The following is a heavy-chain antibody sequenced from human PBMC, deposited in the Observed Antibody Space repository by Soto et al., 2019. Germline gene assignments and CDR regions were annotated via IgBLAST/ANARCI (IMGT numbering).Heavy chain of an antibody. D-gene: IGHD6-13*01. V-gene: IGHV1-69*01. Sequence: QAQVVQSGAEVRKPGSSVKLSCKASEGTFNSYAIAWVRQAPGQGLEWMGGIIPYYSTLNYAQKFQDRVTITAGDSTTTVYMQLSSLSSDDTEVDFCASGDSHWYLSFVDSWAQGKLVTVSS. CDR2: IIPYYSTL. CDR3: ASGDSHWYLSFVDS. J-gene: IGHJ4*02. CDR1: EGTFNSYA.